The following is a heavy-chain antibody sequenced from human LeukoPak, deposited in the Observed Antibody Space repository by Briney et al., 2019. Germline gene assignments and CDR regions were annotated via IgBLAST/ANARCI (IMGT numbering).Heavy chain of an antibody. CDR1: GGTFSSYA. CDR3: ARDVYYDILTGYYRFDY. V-gene: IGHV1-69*04. Sequence: ASVKVSCKASGGTFSSYAISWVRQAPGQGLEWTGRIIPILGIANYAQKFQGRVTITADKSTSTAYMELSSLRSEDTAVYYCARDVYYDILTGYYRFDYWGQGTLVTVSS. D-gene: IGHD3-9*01. J-gene: IGHJ4*02. CDR2: IIPILGIA.